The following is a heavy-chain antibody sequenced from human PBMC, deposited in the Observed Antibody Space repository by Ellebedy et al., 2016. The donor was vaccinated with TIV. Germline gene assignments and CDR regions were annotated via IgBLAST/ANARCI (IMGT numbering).Heavy chain of an antibody. CDR2: MFYSGST. D-gene: IGHD6-19*01. V-gene: IGHV4-38-2*02. CDR1: HFAISGGYY. Sequence: SETLSLXXSVSHFAISGGYYWGWIRQTPGKGLEWIGSMFYSGSTYYNPSLRSRVTMSVDTSKNKFSLKLTSVTAADTAVYYCARYRRGPPGPPLAYWGQGILVTVSS. CDR3: ARYRRGPPGPPLAY. J-gene: IGHJ4*02.